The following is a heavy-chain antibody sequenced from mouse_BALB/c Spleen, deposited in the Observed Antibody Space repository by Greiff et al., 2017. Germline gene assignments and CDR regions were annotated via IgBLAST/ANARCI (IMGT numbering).Heavy chain of an antibody. CDR2: ISDGGSYT. CDR1: GFTFSDYY. CDR3: ARGPDDLGY. V-gene: IGHV5-4*02. J-gene: IGHJ4*01. D-gene: IGHD2-4*01. Sequence: EVKLVESGGGLVKPGGSLKLSCAASGFTFSDYYMYWVRQTPEKRLEWVATISDGGSYTYYPDSVKGRFTISRDNAKNNLYLQMSSLKSEDTAMYYCARGPDDLGYWGQGTSVTVSS.